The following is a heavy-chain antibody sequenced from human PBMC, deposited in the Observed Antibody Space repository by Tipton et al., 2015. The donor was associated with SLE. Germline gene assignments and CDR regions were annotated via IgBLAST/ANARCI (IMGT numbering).Heavy chain of an antibody. V-gene: IGHV4-61*09. CDR1: GGAISSGSYY. CDR3: ARGIAAAGAYYFDY. Sequence: TLSLTCTVSGGAISSGSYYWSWIRQPAGKGLEWIGHIYTSGSTNYNPSLKSRVTISVDTSKNQFSLKLSSVTAADTALYYCARGIAAAGAYYFDYWGQGTLVTVSS. J-gene: IGHJ4*02. D-gene: IGHD6-13*01. CDR2: IYTSGST.